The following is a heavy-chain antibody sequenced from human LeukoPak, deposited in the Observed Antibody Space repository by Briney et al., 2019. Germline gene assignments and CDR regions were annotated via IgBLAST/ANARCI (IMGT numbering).Heavy chain of an antibody. V-gene: IGHV4-4*07. Sequence: SETLSLTCTVSGGSISSYYWSWIRQPAGKGLEWIGRIYTSGSTNYNPSLKSRVTMSVDTSKNQFSLKLSSVTAADTAVYYCARGIKGGVYPNWFDPGAREPWSPSPQ. D-gene: IGHD5/OR15-5a*01. CDR3: ARGIKGGVYPNWFDP. CDR1: GGSISSYY. CDR2: IYTSGST. J-gene: IGHJ5*02.